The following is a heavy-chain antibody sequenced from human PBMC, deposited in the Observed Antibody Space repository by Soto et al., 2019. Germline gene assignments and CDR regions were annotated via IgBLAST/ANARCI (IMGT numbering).Heavy chain of an antibody. CDR1: GGTLSSYA. V-gene: IGHV1-69*01. J-gene: IGHJ6*02. CDR2: TVPITLST. D-gene: IGHD1-20*01. Sequence: QVQLVQSAAEVKKPGSSVRVSCKASGGTLSSYAISWVRQAPGPGLDWVGGTVPITLSTHYAQKFQGRVIITADEATNTVYMDLSSLRSEDTAVYYCARDRSCITGKTRNIYAMDVWGQGTTVTVSS. CDR3: ARDRSCITGKTRNIYAMDV.